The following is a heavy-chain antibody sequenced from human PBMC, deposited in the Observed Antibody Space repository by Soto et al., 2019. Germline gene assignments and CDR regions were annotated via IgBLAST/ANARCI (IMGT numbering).Heavy chain of an antibody. J-gene: IGHJ5*02. CDR3: ARVPGP. Sequence: PSETLSLTCTASGGSMISYYWSWIRQPPGKGLEWIGYIYHSGSTYYNPSLKSRVTISVDRSKNQFPLKLSSVTAADTAVYYCARVPGPWGQGTLVTVSS. CDR2: IYHSGST. V-gene: IGHV4-59*12. CDR1: GGSMISYY. D-gene: IGHD7-27*01.